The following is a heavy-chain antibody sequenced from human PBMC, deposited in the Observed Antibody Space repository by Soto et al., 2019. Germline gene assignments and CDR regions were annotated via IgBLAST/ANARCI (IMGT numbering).Heavy chain of an antibody. J-gene: IGHJ4*02. Sequence: ASVKVSCKASDFSFTSHGISWVRQAPGQGLEWMGWISLYNGNTNYAQQFQGRVTMTTDTSTSTAYMELRSLRSDDTAMYFCAIYHLELCRFDYWGQGTLVT. D-gene: IGHD3-16*01. CDR1: DFSFTSHG. CDR3: AIYHLELCRFDY. CDR2: ISLYNGNT. V-gene: IGHV1-18*04.